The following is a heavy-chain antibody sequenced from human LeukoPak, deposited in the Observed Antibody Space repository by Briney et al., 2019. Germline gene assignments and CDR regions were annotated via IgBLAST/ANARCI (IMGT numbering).Heavy chain of an antibody. CDR1: GFTFSSYW. D-gene: IGHD6-13*01. CDR2: INSDGSST. CDR3: ARMDSSPGSYMDV. J-gene: IGHJ6*03. V-gene: IGHV3-74*01. Sequence: PGGSLRLSCAASGFTFSSYWMHWVRQAPGKGLVWVSRINSDGSSTSYADSVRGRFTISRDNAKNSLYLQMNSLRAEDTALYYCARMDSSPGSYMDVWGKGTTVTVSS.